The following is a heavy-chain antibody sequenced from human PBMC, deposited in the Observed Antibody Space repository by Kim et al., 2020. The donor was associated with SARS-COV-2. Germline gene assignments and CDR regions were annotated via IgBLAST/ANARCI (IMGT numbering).Heavy chain of an antibody. J-gene: IGHJ6*02. D-gene: IGHD3-10*02. V-gene: IGHV4-59*01. CDR1: GGSMNNFY. CDR2: IYFTGTT. Sequence: SETLSLTCTVSGGSMNNFYWNWIRQSPGKGLEWIAYIYFTGTTYYNPSLKSRATISLDTSKNQVSLNLSSVTAADTAVYYCARDLSSHYYVRSGHYRYYAMDGWGQGTTVTVAS. CDR3: ARDLSSHYYVRSGHYRYYAMDG.